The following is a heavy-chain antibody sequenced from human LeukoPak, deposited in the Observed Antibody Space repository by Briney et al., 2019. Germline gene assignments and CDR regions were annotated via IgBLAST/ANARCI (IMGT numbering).Heavy chain of an antibody. CDR2: IHPRSGDT. J-gene: IGHJ4*02. D-gene: IGHD3-10*01. CDR3: ARDGEFGTGSYYRGCFDY. V-gene: IGHV1-2*02. Sequence: ASVKVFCKASGYSFTAFYIHWVRQAPGQGLEWMGWIHPRSGDTNYAYKFKGRVTMTRDTSSSTAYMDLDSLRSDDTAVYYCARDGEFGTGSYYRGCFDYWGQGNLVTVSS. CDR1: GYSFTAFY.